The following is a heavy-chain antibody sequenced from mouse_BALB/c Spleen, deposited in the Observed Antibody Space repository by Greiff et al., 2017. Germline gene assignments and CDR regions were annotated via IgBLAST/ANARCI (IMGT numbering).Heavy chain of an antibody. CDR1: GYTFSSYW. V-gene: IGHV1-9*01. D-gene: IGHD1-2*01. CDR3: ARKYGYVPYYFDY. CDR2: ILPGSGST. Sequence: QVQLQQSGAELMKPGASVKISCKATGYTFSSYWIEWVKQRPGHGLEWIGEILPGSGSTNYNEKFKGKATFTADTSSNTAYMQLSSLTSEDSAVYYCARKYGYVPYYFDYWGQGTTLTVSS. J-gene: IGHJ2*01.